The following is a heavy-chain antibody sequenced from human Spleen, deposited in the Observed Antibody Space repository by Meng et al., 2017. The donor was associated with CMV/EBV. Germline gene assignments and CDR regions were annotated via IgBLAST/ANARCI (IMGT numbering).Heavy chain of an antibody. Sequence: ESLKISCAASGFTFTSYSMNWVRQAPGKGLEWVSYISRSSGNIYYADSVKGRFTISRDNSKNTLYLQMNSLRAEDTAVYYCARDFPHDYWGQGTLVTVSS. CDR2: ISRSSGNI. J-gene: IGHJ4*02. V-gene: IGHV3-48*01. CDR1: GFTFTSYS. CDR3: ARDFPHDY.